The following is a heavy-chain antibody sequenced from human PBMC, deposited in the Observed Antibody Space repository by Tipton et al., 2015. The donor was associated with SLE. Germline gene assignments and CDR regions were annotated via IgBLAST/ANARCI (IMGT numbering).Heavy chain of an antibody. Sequence: TLSLTCTVSGGSISSYYWSWIRQPPGKGLEWIGYIYYSGSTNYNPSLKRRVTISVDTSKNQFSLKLSSVTAADTAVYYCAISPLMEGVFDYWGQGTLVTVSS. D-gene: IGHD1-1*01. J-gene: IGHJ4*02. CDR1: GGSISSYY. V-gene: IGHV4-59*08. CDR3: AISPLMEGVFDY. CDR2: IYYSGST.